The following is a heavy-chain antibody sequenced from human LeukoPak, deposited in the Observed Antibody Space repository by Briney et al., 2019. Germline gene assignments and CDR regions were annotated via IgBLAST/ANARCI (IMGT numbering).Heavy chain of an antibody. CDR1: GGTFSSYI. CDR2: IIPIFGTA. V-gene: IGHV1-69*06. Sequence: GASVKVSCKASGGTFSSYIISWVRQAPGQGLEWMGGIIPIFGTANYAQKFQGRVTITADKSTSTAYMELSSLRSEDTAVYYCARGHSGSYYSSDYWGQGTLVTVSS. J-gene: IGHJ4*02. CDR3: ARGHSGSYYSSDY. D-gene: IGHD1-26*01.